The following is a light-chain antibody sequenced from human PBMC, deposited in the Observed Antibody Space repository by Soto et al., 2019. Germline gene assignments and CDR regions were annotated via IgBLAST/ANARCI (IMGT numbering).Light chain of an antibody. CDR3: CSYAGSSTWV. J-gene: IGLJ3*02. CDR1: SSDVGSYNI. V-gene: IGLV2-23*01. CDR2: EGS. Sequence: QSALTQPASVSGSPGQSITISCTGTSSDVGSYNIVSWYQQHPGKDPKLMIYEGSKRPSGGSNRLSGSKSGNTASLTISGLQAEDEDDYYRCSYAGSSTWVFGGGTKLTV.